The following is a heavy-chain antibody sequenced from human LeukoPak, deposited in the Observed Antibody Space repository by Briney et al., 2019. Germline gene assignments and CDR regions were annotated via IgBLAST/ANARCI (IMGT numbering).Heavy chain of an antibody. CDR1: GFTFSSYA. CDR2: ISGSGGST. V-gene: IGHV3-23*01. Sequence: PGGSLRLSCAASGFTFSSYAMHWVRQAPGKGLEWVSAISGSGGSTYYADSVKSRFTISRDNSKNTLYLQMNSLRAEDTAAYYCAREGGIAAADCFDYWGQGTLVTVSS. J-gene: IGHJ4*02. D-gene: IGHD6-13*01. CDR3: AREGGIAAADCFDY.